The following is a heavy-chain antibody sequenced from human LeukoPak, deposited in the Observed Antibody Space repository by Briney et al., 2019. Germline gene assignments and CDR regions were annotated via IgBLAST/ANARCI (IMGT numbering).Heavy chain of an antibody. D-gene: IGHD3-10*01. J-gene: IGHJ6*02. Sequence: GGSLRLSCVASGFTFSNYWMLWVRQAPGKGLMWVSLISTDGKSTRYAESVKGRFTISRDNAKNALYLQMDILRVEDTALYFCVRDYQVIQEVWGQATTVTVSS. CDR3: VRDYQVIQEV. V-gene: IGHV3-74*01. CDR1: GFTFSNYW. CDR2: ISTDGKST.